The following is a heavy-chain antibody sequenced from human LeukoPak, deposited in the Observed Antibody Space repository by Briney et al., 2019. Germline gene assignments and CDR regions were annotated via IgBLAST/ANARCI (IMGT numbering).Heavy chain of an antibody. CDR2: IYYSGST. Sequence: PSETLSLTCTVSGGSISSSSYYWGWIRQPPGKGLEWIGSIYYSGSTYYNLSLKSRVTISVDTSKNQFSLKLSSVTAADTAVYYCARSGPSGDAFDIWGQGTMVTVSS. D-gene: IGHD5-12*01. CDR3: ARSGPSGDAFDI. J-gene: IGHJ3*02. V-gene: IGHV4-39*01. CDR1: GGSISSSSYY.